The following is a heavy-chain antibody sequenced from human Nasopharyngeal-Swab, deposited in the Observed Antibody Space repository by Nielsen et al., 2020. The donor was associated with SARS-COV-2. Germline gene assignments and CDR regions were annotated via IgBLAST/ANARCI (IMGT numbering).Heavy chain of an antibody. CDR3: ARDLAGRDSG. D-gene: IGHD2-21*02. J-gene: IGHJ4*02. CDR1: GFTFTSYW. Sequence: ESLKISCAASGFTFTSYWMSWVRQAPGKGLEWVANIKQDGSEKYYADSVKGRFTISRDNAKNTLYLQMNSLRADDTALYYCARDLAGRDSGWGQGTLVTVSS. CDR2: IKQDGSEK. V-gene: IGHV3-7*01.